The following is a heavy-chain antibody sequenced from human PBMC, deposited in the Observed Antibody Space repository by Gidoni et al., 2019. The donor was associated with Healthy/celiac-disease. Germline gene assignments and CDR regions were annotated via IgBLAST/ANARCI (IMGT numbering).Heavy chain of an antibody. CDR2: ICGSGGST. CDR3: AKEGFGVQPDYDAFDI. Sequence: EVQLLESGGGLVQPGGSLRLSCADSGFTCGSSALSWVRQAPGKGLEWVSSICGSGGSTYYAASVNGRFTIFRDNSKNSLYLQMNILRAEDTAVYYWAKEGFGVQPDYDAFDIWGQGTMVTVSS. D-gene: IGHD3-10*01. CDR1: GFTCGSSA. V-gene: IGHV3-23*01. J-gene: IGHJ3*02.